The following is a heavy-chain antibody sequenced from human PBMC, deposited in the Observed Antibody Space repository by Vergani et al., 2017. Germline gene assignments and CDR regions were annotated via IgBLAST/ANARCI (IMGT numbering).Heavy chain of an antibody. V-gene: IGHV1-24*01. CDR1: GFTLSALS. Sequence: QVQLVQSGAEVKKPGASVKVSCKVSGFTLSALSMHWVRQAPGKGLEWMGGFDPEDGETIYAQKFQGRVTMTEDTTTDTAYMELSSLRSEDPAVYYCATRRLRFAYYYYYGMDVWGQGTTVTVSS. CDR2: FDPEDGET. D-gene: IGHD5-12*01. J-gene: IGHJ6*02. CDR3: ATRRLRFAYYYYYGMDV.